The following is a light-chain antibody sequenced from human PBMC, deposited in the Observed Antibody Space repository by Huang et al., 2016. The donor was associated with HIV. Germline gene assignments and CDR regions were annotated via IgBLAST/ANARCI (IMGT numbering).Light chain of an antibody. CDR1: QSVTSSY. CDR2: STS. J-gene: IGKJ5*01. V-gene: IGKV3-20*01. CDR3: QHYGSSPQVT. Sequence: IGLTQSPGNLSLSPGERATLSCRASQSVTSSYLAWYQQKPGQAPRLLIYSTSSRATGIPDRFSGSGSGTDFSLTISRLEPEDSAMYFCQHYGSSPQVTFGQGTRLEMK.